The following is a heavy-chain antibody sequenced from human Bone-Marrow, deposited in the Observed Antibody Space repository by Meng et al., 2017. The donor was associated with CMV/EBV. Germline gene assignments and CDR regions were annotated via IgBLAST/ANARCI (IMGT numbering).Heavy chain of an antibody. CDR3: ARGGKHDAFDI. Sequence: GESLKISCAASGFTFSSYAMHWVRQAPEKGLEYVSAISSNGGSTYYADSVKGRFTISRDNSKNTLDLQMGSLRAEDMAVYYCARGGKHDAFDIWGQGTMVTVSS. CDR1: GFTFSSYA. J-gene: IGHJ3*02. CDR2: ISSNGGST. V-gene: IGHV3-64*02. D-gene: IGHD3-10*01.